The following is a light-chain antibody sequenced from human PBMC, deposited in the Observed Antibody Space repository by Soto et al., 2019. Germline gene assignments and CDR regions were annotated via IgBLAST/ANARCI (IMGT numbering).Light chain of an antibody. CDR1: SSDVGGYNF. CDR2: QVT. J-gene: IGLJ1*01. CDR3: SSYTDSSNYV. Sequence: QSALTQPPSASWSPGQSVTISCTGTSSDVGGYNFVSWYQQHPGKAPKFMIYQVTNRPSGVSNRFSGSRSGNTASLTISGLQAEDEADYYCSSYTDSSNYVFGTGTKLTVL. V-gene: IGLV2-14*01.